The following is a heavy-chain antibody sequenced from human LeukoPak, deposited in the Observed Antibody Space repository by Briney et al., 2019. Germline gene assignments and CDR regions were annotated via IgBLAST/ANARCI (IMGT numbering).Heavy chain of an antibody. CDR1: GFTLSIYA. V-gene: IGHV3-23*01. CDR3: AIPGYSSGWDNFDY. Sequence: GGSLRLSCAASGFTLSIYAMSSVRQTPRKRQEWVSAITVTVGTTYYADPVKGRFTYSRDSSKNTLYLQMNILTAEATAGYYLAIPGYSSGWDNFDYWGQGTLVTVSS. J-gene: IGHJ4*02. D-gene: IGHD6-19*01. CDR2: ITVTVGTT.